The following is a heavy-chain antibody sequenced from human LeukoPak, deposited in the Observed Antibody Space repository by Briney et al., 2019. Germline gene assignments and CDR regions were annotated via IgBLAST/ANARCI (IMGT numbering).Heavy chain of an antibody. CDR1: GGSISSSSYY. V-gene: IGHV4-39*07. J-gene: IGHJ4*02. CDR3: ARGSSSWKGRHYFDY. CDR2: IYYSGST. Sequence: SETLSLTCTVSGGSISSSSYYWGWIRQPPGKGLEWIGSIYYSGSTYYNPSLKSRVTISVDTSKNQFSLKLSSVTAADTAVYYCARGSSSWKGRHYFDYWGQGTLVTVSS. D-gene: IGHD6-6*01.